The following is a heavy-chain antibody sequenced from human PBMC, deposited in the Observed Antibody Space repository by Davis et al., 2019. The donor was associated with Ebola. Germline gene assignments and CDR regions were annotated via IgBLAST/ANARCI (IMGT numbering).Heavy chain of an antibody. CDR1: GGTLGSYA. Sequence: ASVKVSCKASGGTLGSYAVSWVRQAPGQGLEWMGWINPNNGDTKLAQRFQGRVTMTRDTSIGTAYMELSRLRSDDTAVFLCARASPPEYNVWSRNPHYHYFTMDVWGQGTTVTVSS. CDR2: INPNNGDT. CDR3: ARASPPEYNVWSRNPHYHYFTMDV. D-gene: IGHD2-8*01. V-gene: IGHV1-2*02. J-gene: IGHJ6*02.